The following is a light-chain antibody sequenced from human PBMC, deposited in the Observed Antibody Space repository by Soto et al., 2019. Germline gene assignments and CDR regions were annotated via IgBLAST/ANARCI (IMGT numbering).Light chain of an antibody. CDR2: AAS. Sequence: IQLTQSPASLSASIGDRVSITCRASQGIRNFLAWYQQKPGKAPKLLIYAASTLQSGVPSRFSGSGSGTDFPLTISRLQPEDFATYYGQQLNTYPRTFGPGTKVDI. CDR1: QGIRNF. CDR3: QQLNTYPRT. J-gene: IGKJ3*01. V-gene: IGKV1-9*01.